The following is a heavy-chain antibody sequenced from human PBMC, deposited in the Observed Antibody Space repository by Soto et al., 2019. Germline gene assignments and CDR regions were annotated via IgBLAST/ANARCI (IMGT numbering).Heavy chain of an antibody. V-gene: IGHV3-30*18. J-gene: IGHJ4*02. CDR3: AKAPNFYGSSPNSYKYYFDY. Sequence: QDHLVESGGGVVQPGTSLRLSCAASGFTFNTYGMHWVRQAPGKGLEWVAVISYDGSDKFYADSVKGRVTISRDNAKNTLYLQMSSLSAEDTAIYYCAKAPNFYGSSPNSYKYYFDYWGQGTLVTVSS. CDR1: GFTFNTYG. D-gene: IGHD2-2*02. CDR2: ISYDGSDK.